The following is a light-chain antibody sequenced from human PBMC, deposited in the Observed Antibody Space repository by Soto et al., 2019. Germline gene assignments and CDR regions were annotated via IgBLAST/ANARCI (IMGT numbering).Light chain of an antibody. Sequence: DIQMTQSPSSLSASVGDRVTITCRASQTISNYLNWYQEIPGKAPKLLIYAASNLQSGVPSWFSGSGSGTEFTLTISNLQPEDFATYYCQKTYSTPFTFGPGTNVDI. CDR1: QTISNY. CDR2: AAS. CDR3: QKTYSTPFT. V-gene: IGKV1-39*01. J-gene: IGKJ3*01.